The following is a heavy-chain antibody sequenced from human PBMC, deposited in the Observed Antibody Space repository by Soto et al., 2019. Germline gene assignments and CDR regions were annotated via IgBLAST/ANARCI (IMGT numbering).Heavy chain of an antibody. CDR1: GGSVSSGSYY. CDR2: IYYSGST. Sequence: QVQLQESGPGLVKPSETLSLTCTVSGGSVSSGSYYWSWIRQPPGKGLEWIGYIYYSGSTNYNPLPKGRGPLSVETSKNPVSPKLGPGTAADTAGYYCARAHRCGELYYFDHLGQGTLVTVSS. V-gene: IGHV4-61*01. CDR3: ARAHRCGELYYFDH. D-gene: IGHD1-7*01. J-gene: IGHJ4*02.